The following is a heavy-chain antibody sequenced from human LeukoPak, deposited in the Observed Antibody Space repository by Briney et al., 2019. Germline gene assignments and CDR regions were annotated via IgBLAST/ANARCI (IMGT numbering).Heavy chain of an antibody. V-gene: IGHV3-20*04. J-gene: IGHJ1*01. CDR2: IDWNGNSA. CDR3: ARVEWLVPVPQYFQH. Sequence: PGGSLRLSCAASGFTFDDYGMSWVRREPGKGPEWVAGIDWNGNSAGYADSVKGRFTISRDNVKNSLYLQMNSLRAEDTALYYCARVEWLVPVPQYFQHWGQGTLVTVSS. CDR1: GFTFDDYG. D-gene: IGHD6-19*01.